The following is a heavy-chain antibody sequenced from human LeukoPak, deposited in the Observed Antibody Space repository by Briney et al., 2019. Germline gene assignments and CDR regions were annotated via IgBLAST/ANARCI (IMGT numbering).Heavy chain of an antibody. Sequence: PGRSLRLSCAASGFTFYVYAMHWVRQAPGKGLEWVSGIGWDSGGIGYADSVKGRFTISRDNAKNSLYLQMNSLRPEDTAFYYCAKGGGWFYYFDYWGQGTLVTVSS. J-gene: IGHJ4*02. CDR3: AKGGGWFYYFDY. CDR1: GFTFYVYA. V-gene: IGHV3-9*01. CDR2: IGWDSGGI. D-gene: IGHD6-19*01.